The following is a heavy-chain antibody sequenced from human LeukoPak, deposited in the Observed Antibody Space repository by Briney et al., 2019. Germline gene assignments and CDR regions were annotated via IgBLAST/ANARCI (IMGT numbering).Heavy chain of an antibody. Sequence: ASVKVSCNASGFTFTDYHMHWVRQAPGQGLEWMGWINSGSGDTNYAQKFQGRVTVTRDTSIRTTYMELSNLRSDDTAVYYCVREARATADFWGQGTLATVSS. V-gene: IGHV1-2*02. CDR2: INSGSGDT. CDR3: VREARATADF. D-gene: IGHD1-26*01. CDR1: GFTFTDYH. J-gene: IGHJ4*02.